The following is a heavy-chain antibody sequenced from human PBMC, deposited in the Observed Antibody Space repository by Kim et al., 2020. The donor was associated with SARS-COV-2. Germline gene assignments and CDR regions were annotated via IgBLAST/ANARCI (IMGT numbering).Heavy chain of an antibody. CDR2: IRTKDKTYAT. Sequence: GGSLRLSCAASGFTVSGSAMHWVRQASGKGLEWVGRIRTKDKTYATAYAASVKGRFIISRDVSKNTVYLQMNSLKTEDTAVYYCSRLVGPTLFDHWGQGTLVTVSS. CDR3: SRLVGPTLFDH. V-gene: IGHV3-73*01. CDR1: GFTVSGSA. J-gene: IGHJ4*02. D-gene: IGHD1-26*01.